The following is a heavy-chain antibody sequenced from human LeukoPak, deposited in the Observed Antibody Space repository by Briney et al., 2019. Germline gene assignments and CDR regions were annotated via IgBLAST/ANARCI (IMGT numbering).Heavy chain of an antibody. CDR1: GYSISSGYY. V-gene: IGHV4-61*01. CDR2: IYYSGST. D-gene: IGHD3-22*01. CDR3: ARAGHYYDSSGYPTRYYFDY. Sequence: SETLSLTCTVSGYSISSGYYWSWIRQPPGKGLEWIGYIYYSGSTNYNPSLKSRVTISVDTSKNQFSLKLSSVTAADTAVYYCARAGHYYDSSGYPTRYYFDYWGQGTLVTVSS. J-gene: IGHJ4*02.